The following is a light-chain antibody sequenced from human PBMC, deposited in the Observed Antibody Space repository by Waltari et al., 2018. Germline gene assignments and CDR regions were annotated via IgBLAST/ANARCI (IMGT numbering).Light chain of an antibody. CDR3: QQYNNWLPWT. J-gene: IGKJ1*01. CDR2: DSF. V-gene: IGKV3-15*01. CDR1: QSVSTN. Sequence: EIVMTQSPATLSVSPGERVTLSCRASQSVSTNLAWYQHKPGQAPRLPIYDSFTRATGIPDRVSGSGSGTEFTLTISSIQSEDFAVYYCQQYNNWLPWTFGQGTKVEIK.